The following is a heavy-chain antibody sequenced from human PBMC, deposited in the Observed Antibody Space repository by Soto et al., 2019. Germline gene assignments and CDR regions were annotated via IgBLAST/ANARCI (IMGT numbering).Heavy chain of an antibody. CDR3: ASIWDCGGDCYLTDAFDI. Sequence: GESLKISCKGSGYSFTSYWISWVRQMPGKGLEWMGRIDPSDSYTNYSPSFQGHATISADKSISTAYLQWSSLKASDTAMYYCASIWDCGGDCYLTDAFDIWGQGTMVTVSS. D-gene: IGHD2-21*02. CDR1: GYSFTSYW. V-gene: IGHV5-10-1*01. CDR2: IDPSDSYT. J-gene: IGHJ3*02.